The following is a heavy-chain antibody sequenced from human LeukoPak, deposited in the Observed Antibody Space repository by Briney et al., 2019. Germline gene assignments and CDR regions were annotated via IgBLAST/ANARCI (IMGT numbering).Heavy chain of an antibody. D-gene: IGHD4/OR15-4a*01. J-gene: IGHJ3*02. Sequence: SETLSLTRTVPGGSISSYSWCWVRQPPGKGLEWVGRIHHSGSTNYSLSLKSRVSISVDTSKNQFSLTLSSVTAADTALYFCARPSYDGAGAYGFDIWGQGTLVTVSS. CDR3: ARPSYDGAGAYGFDI. CDR1: GGSISSYS. CDR2: IHHSGST. V-gene: IGHV4-59*12.